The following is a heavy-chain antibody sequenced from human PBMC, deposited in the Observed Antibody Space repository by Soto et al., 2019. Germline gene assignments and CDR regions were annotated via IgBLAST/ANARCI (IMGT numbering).Heavy chain of an antibody. D-gene: IGHD3-9*01. CDR3: ARVGERWQYFDWFYYFDS. Sequence: PSETLSLTCPVSGVSIGGRYWGWIRPPPGKGLEWIGYVYYSGSSTSNPSLKSRVTMSADTSKNQLSLKVRSVTAADTAVYYCARVGERWQYFDWFYYFDSWGQGALVTVSS. J-gene: IGHJ4*02. CDR1: GVSIGGRY. CDR2: VYYSGSS. V-gene: IGHV4-59*11.